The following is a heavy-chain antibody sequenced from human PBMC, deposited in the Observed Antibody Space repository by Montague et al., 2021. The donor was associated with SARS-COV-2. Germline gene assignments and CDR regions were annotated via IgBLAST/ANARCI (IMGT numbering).Heavy chain of an antibody. V-gene: IGHV3-23*01. Sequence: SRSLSWAASGFTFSSYAMSWVRQAPGKGLEWVSAISGSGGSTYYADSVKGRFTISRDNSKNTLYLQMNSLRAEDTAVYYCAKVGSSWYHCYYYGMDVWGQGTTVTVSS. CDR1: GFTFSSYA. CDR3: AKVGSSWYHCYYYGMDV. D-gene: IGHD6-13*01. J-gene: IGHJ6*02. CDR2: ISGSGGST.